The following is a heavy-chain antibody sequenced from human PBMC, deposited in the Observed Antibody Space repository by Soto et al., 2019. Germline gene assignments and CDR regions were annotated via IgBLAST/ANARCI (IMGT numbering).Heavy chain of an antibody. V-gene: IGHV3-11*06. CDR1: GFTFSDYY. J-gene: IGHJ4*02. CDR3: ARVRAVAGSLYLWDY. Sequence: QVQLVESGGGLVKPGGSLRLSCAASGFTFSDYYMSWIRQAPGKGLEWVSYISGSSSSTNQADSVRGRFTISRDNAKNSLYLQMNSLRADDTAVYYCARVRAVAGSLYLWDYWGQGTLVTVSS. CDR2: ISGSSSST. D-gene: IGHD6-19*01.